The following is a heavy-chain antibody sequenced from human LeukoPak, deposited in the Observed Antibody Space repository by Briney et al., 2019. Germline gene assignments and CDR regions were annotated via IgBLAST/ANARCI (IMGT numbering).Heavy chain of an antibody. D-gene: IGHD6-19*01. J-gene: IGHJ4*02. V-gene: IGHV4-34*01. CDR2: INHSGRT. CDR3: ARAQLATIAVAAIDY. CDR1: GGSFSGYC. Sequence: SESLSLACAVYGGSFSGYCCSWIRQPPGEGLEWIGEINHSGRTNYNPSLKSRVPISVATSKNQFSLKLRSVTAADTAVYYCARAQLATIAVAAIDYWGQGTLVTVSS.